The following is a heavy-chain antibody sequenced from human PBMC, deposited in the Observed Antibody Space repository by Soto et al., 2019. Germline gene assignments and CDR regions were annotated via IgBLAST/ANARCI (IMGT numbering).Heavy chain of an antibody. CDR3: ARGAISGFDYWYFDL. CDR1: GGTFRDFG. J-gene: IGHJ2*01. CDR2: IIPKFGTA. V-gene: IGHV1-69*01. D-gene: IGHD5-12*01. Sequence: QVQLVQSGAEVRKPGSSVKVSCQTSGGTFRDFGISWLRQAPGHGLEWIGGIIPKFGTANYAPKFQGRISITADESRTTASVALSSLRPEDTAVYFCARGAISGFDYWYFDLWGRSTLVTVSS.